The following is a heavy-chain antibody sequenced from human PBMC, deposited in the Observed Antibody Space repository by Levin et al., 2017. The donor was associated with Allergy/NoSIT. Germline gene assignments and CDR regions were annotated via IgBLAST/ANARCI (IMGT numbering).Heavy chain of an antibody. Sequence: SETLSLTCTVSGGSISSYYWSWIRQPPGKGLEWIGYIYYSGSTNYNPSLKSRVTISVDTSKNQFSLKLSSVTAADTAVYYCARSERDYDFWSGYYSRWFDPWGQGTLVTVSS. D-gene: IGHD3-3*01. CDR3: ARSERDYDFWSGYYSRWFDP. CDR1: GGSISSYY. V-gene: IGHV4-59*01. CDR2: IYYSGST. J-gene: IGHJ5*02.